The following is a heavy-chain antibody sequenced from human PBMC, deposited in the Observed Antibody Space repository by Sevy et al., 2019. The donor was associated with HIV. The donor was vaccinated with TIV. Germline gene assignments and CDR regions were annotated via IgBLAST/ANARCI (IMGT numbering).Heavy chain of an antibody. J-gene: IGHJ3*02. CDR1: GYTFTSYY. CDR2: INPSGGST. V-gene: IGHV1-46*03. CDR3: ARGGGDSSGYSEGYDTFDI. Sequence: ASVKVSCKASGYTFTSYYMQWVRQAPGQGLEWMGIINPSGGSTSYAQKFQGRVTMTRDTSTSTVYMELSSLRSEDTAVYYCARGGGDSSGYSEGYDTFDIWGQGTMVTASS. D-gene: IGHD3-22*01.